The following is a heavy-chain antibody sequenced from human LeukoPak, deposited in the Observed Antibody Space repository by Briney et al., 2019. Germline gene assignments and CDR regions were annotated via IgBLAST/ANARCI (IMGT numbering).Heavy chain of an antibody. Sequence: SGGSLRLSCAASGFTFDDYAMHWVRQAPGKGLEWVSGISWNSGSIGYADSVKGRFTISRDNAKSSLYLQMNSLRAEDTAVYYCAKGPRPTAYYFDYWGQGTLVTVSS. CDR1: GFTFDDYA. CDR2: ISWNSGSI. CDR3: AKGPRPTAYYFDY. V-gene: IGHV3-9*01. J-gene: IGHJ4*02.